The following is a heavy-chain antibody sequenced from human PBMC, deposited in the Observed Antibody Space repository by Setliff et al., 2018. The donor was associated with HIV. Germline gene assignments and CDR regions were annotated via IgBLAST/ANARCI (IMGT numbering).Heavy chain of an antibody. V-gene: IGHV3-33*01. D-gene: IGHD6-13*01. CDR1: GFTFGSYA. CDR2: IWYDGSNK. J-gene: IGHJ6*03. Sequence: LRLSCAASGFTFGSYAMHWVRQAPGKGLEWVAVIWYDGSNKYYADSVKGRFTISRDNAKNSLYLQMNSLRAEDTAVYYCARDGYSSSWYVDSYYMDVWGKGNTVTVSS. CDR3: ARDGYSSSWYVDSYYMDV.